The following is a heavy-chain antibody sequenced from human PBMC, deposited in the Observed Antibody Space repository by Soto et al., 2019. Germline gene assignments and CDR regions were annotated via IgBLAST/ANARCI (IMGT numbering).Heavy chain of an antibody. D-gene: IGHD3-22*01. J-gene: IGHJ4*02. Sequence: EVQLVESGGGLVQPGGSLRLSCAASGFSFSDYYINWVRQAPGKGLEWVGRTRNKASSYTTDYAAFVKGGFTISRDDSKNLIYLQMNSLKTEDTAVYYCARVGSSSGHDYEHWGQGTLVTVSS. CDR1: GFSFSDYY. CDR3: ARVGSSSGHDYEH. V-gene: IGHV3-72*01. CDR2: TRNKASSYTT.